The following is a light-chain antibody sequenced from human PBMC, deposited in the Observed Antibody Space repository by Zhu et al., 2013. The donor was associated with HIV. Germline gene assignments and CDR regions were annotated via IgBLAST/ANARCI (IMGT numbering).Light chain of an antibody. Sequence: QSALTQPASVSGSPGQSITISCTGTSNDVGHDNFVSWFQQHPGKAPKLIIYDVINRPSGVSNRFSGSKSGNTASLTISGLQAEDEAEYYCNSYSSSNTLEVFGGGTKLTV. CDR2: DVI. CDR3: NSYSSSNTLEV. CDR1: SNDVGHDNF. J-gene: IGLJ3*02. V-gene: IGLV2-14*01.